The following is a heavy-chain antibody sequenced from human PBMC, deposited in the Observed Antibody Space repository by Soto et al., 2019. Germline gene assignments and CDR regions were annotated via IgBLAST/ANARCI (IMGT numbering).Heavy chain of an antibody. CDR2: ISYDGVNK. J-gene: IGHJ5*02. D-gene: IGHD6-19*01. V-gene: IGHV3-30*18. CDR1: RFNFSAYG. CDR3: AKARYASGWSGLDT. Sequence: GGSLGLSCAASRFNFSAYGMHWVRQAPGKGLEWVAGISYDGVNKFHSASMKGRLTVSRDNAKNTFYLQMNSLRPADTALYYCAKARYASGWSGLDTWGQGA.